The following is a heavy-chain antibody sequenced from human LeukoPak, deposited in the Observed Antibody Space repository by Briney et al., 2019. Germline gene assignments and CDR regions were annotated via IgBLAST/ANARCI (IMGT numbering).Heavy chain of an antibody. Sequence: GGSLRLSCAASGFTFSSYGMHWVRQAPGKGLEWVAVISYDGSNKYYADSVKGRFTISRDNSKNTLYLQMNSLRAEDTALYYCAKDTTDSGTYVFDYWGQGTLVTVSS. CDR3: AKDTTDSGTYVFDY. CDR1: GFTFSSYG. D-gene: IGHD1-26*01. J-gene: IGHJ4*02. CDR2: ISYDGSNK. V-gene: IGHV3-30*18.